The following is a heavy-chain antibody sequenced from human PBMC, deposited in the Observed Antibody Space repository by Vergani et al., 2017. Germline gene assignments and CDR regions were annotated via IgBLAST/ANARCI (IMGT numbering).Heavy chain of an antibody. CDR3: ARGLGPEWPIGPY. CDR2: VDHTGNV. CDR1: GGSFSGYC. J-gene: IGHJ4*02. Sequence: QVQLQQWGAGLLKPSETLSLTCGISGGSFSGYCSTWTRQAPGKGLEWIGEVDHTGNVNYNPSLKSRVTISLDTSENQVSLKLSSVTAADTAVYYCARGLGPEWPIGPYWGPGTLVTVSS. D-gene: IGHD3-3*01. V-gene: IGHV4-34*01.